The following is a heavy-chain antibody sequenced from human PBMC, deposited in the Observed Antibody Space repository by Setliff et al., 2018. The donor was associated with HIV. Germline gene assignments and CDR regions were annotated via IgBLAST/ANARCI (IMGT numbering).Heavy chain of an antibody. CDR3: ARVDDDYVWARTYFDY. Sequence: PGGSLRLSCAASGFIFEDYAMHWVRQVPGKGLEWVALISWNGGTTNYADSVKGRFTISRDNAKNTLYLQMSSLRADDTAVYYCARVDDDYVWARTYFDYWGQGSLVTVSS. CDR1: GFIFEDYA. J-gene: IGHJ4*02. CDR2: ISWNGGTT. D-gene: IGHD3-16*01. V-gene: IGHV3-43D*04.